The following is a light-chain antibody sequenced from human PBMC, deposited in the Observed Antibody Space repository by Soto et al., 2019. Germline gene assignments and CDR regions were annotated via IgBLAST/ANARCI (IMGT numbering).Light chain of an antibody. J-gene: IGKJ4*01. CDR2: GAS. V-gene: IGKV3-15*01. Sequence: EVVMTQSPATLSVSPGERATLSCRASQRVINHLVWYQQKPGQPPRLLISGASTRATGIPARFSGSGSGTEFTLTISSLQSEDFAIYYCQPYNNWPLTFGGGTKVESK. CDR1: QRVINH. CDR3: QPYNNWPLT.